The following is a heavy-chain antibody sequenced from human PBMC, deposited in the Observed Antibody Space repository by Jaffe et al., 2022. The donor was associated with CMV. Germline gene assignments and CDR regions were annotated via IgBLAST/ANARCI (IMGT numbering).Heavy chain of an antibody. D-gene: IGHD2-15*01. CDR1: GFTFGDYA. J-gene: IGHJ4*02. CDR2: IRSKAYGGTT. V-gene: IGHV3-49*04. Sequence: EVQLVESGGGLVQPGRSLRLSCTASGFTFGDYAMSWVRQAPGKGLEWVGFIRSKAYGGTTEYAASVKGRFTISRDDSKSIAYLQMNSLKTEDTAVYYCTRAWGYCSGGSCYPPDYWGQGTLVTVSS. CDR3: TRAWGYCSGGSCYPPDY.